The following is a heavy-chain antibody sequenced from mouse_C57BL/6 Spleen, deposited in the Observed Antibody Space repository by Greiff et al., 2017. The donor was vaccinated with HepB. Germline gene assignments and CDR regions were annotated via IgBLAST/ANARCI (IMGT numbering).Heavy chain of an antibody. J-gene: IGHJ2*01. CDR2: INPNNGGT. Sequence: VQLQQSGPELVKPGASVKISCKASGYTFTDYYMNWVKQSHGKSLEWIGDINPNNGGTSYNQKFKGKATLTVDKSSSTAYMELRSLTSEDSAVYYCARDYYGSLFDYWGQGTTLTVSS. CDR3: ARDYYGSLFDY. CDR1: GYTFTDYY. V-gene: IGHV1-26*01. D-gene: IGHD1-1*01.